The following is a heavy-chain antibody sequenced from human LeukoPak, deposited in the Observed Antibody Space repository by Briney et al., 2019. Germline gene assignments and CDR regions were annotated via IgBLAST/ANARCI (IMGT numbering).Heavy chain of an antibody. CDR1: GGSISSYY. V-gene: IGHV4-59*01. CDR2: IYYSGSS. Sequence: SETLSLTCTVSGGSISSYYWGWIRQPPGKGLEWIGYIYYSGSSNYNPSLQSRVTISVDTSRGHFSLKLSSATAADTAVYYCARGERLGPDFWGQGTLVTVSS. CDR3: ARGERLGPDF. D-gene: IGHD1-1*01. J-gene: IGHJ4*02.